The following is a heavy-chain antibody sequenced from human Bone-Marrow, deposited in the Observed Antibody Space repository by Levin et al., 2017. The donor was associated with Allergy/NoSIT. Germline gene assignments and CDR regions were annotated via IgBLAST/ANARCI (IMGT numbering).Heavy chain of an antibody. V-gene: IGHV4-38-2*01. D-gene: IGHD2-2*01. CDR3: ASCGVCSSTSCNSRPASPGWYFDL. J-gene: IGHJ2*01. CDR1: GYSISSGYY. CDR2: IYHSGST. Sequence: KPSETLSLTCAVSGYSISSGYYWGWIRQPPGKGLEWIGSIYHSGSTYYNPSLKSRVTISVDTSKNQFSLKLSSVTAADTAVYYCASCGVCSSTSCNSRPASPGWYFDLWGRGTLVTVSS.